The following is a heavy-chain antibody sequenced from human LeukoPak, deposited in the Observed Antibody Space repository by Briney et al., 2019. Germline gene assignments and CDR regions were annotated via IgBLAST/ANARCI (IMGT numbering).Heavy chain of an antibody. CDR3: ARDGGVPVANDY. D-gene: IGHD2-2*01. CDR2: VSPKSGGT. Sequence: ASVKVSCKASGYTFTGHSIHWVRQAPGQGLEWMGWVSPKSGGTKYAQKFQGRVTMTRDTSISTAYMELSWLRSDDTAVYYCARDGGVPVANDYWGQGSLVTVSS. J-gene: IGHJ4*02. V-gene: IGHV1-2*02. CDR1: GYTFTGHS.